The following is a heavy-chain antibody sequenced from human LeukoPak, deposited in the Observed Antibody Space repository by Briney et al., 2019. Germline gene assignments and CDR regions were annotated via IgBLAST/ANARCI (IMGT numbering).Heavy chain of an antibody. J-gene: IGHJ5*02. CDR1: GFPFSCYS. CDR3: ARRRSYGRNWFDP. D-gene: IGHD1-26*01. Sequence: GSLRFSCAAFGFPFSCYSMNGGRQAPGKGVGWGSSISSSSSNIYYADSVKGRFTISRDNAKNSLYLQMNSLRAEDTAVYYCARRRSYGRNWFDPWGQGTLVTVSS. V-gene: IGHV3-21*04. CDR2: ISSSSSNI.